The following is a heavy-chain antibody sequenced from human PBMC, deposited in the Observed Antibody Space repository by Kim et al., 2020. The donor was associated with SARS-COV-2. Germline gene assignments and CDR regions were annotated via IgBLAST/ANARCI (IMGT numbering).Heavy chain of an antibody. Sequence: GGSLRLSCAASGFTFSNYGMHWVRQAPGKGLEWVAVIWYDGSNKYYADSVKGRFTISRDNSKNTLYLQMNSLRAEDTAVYYCAREYCSGGTCLRQDAFDIWGQGTMVTVSS. CDR2: IWYDGSNK. J-gene: IGHJ3*02. D-gene: IGHD2-15*01. CDR3: AREYCSGGTCLRQDAFDI. CDR1: GFTFSNYG. V-gene: IGHV3-33*01.